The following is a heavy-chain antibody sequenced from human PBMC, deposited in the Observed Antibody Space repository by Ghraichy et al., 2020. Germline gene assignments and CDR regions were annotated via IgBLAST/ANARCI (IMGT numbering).Heavy chain of an antibody. Sequence: GGSLRLSCAASGFTFSGYGMHWVRQTPGKGLEWVAAISYEGSKRFYADSVKDRFTISRENSKNTLYLQMNSLRNDDTALYYCARGRTRWPLDYWGQGSLVTVSS. D-gene: IGHD1/OR15-1a*01. CDR3: ARGRTRWPLDY. J-gene: IGHJ4*02. CDR2: ISYEGSKR. V-gene: IGHV3-30*03. CDR1: GFTFSGYG.